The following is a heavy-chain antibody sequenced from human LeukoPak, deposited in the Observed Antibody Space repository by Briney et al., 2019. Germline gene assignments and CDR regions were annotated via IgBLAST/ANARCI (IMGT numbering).Heavy chain of an antibody. V-gene: IGHV3-48*01. Sequence: GGSLRLSCAASGFTFSSYSMNWVRQAPGKGLEWVSYIDSSSSTNYYADSVKGRFTISRDNSKNTLYLQMNSLRAEDTAVYYCARLKLLWSNYFDYWGQGTLVTVSS. CDR1: GFTFSSYS. J-gene: IGHJ4*02. CDR3: ARLKLLWSNYFDY. D-gene: IGHD2-2*01. CDR2: IDSSSSTN.